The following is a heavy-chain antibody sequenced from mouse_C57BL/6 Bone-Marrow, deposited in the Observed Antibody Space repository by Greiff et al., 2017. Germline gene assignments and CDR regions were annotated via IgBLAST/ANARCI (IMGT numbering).Heavy chain of an antibody. Sequence: QVQLQQPGAELVKPGASVKLSCKASGYTFTSYWMHRVKQRPGQGLEWIGMIHPNSGSTNYNEKFKSKATLTVDKSSSTAYMQLSSLTSEDSAVYYCAREDYYYGSSPAYWGQGTLVTVSA. V-gene: IGHV1-64*01. CDR1: GYTFTSYW. CDR2: IHPNSGST. D-gene: IGHD1-1*01. CDR3: AREDYYYGSSPAY. J-gene: IGHJ3*01.